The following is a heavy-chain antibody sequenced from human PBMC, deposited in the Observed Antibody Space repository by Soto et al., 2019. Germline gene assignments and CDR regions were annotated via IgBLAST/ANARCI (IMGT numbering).Heavy chain of an antibody. J-gene: IGHJ6*02. CDR3: ARDRDPIAVAGPYYYYYGMDV. D-gene: IGHD6-19*01. CDR2: ISSSGDTS. CDR1: GFTFSSYA. Sequence: EVQLLESGGGLVQPGGSLRLSCVTSGFTFSSYAMSWVRQSPGKGLEWVSSISSSGDTSYNADSVKGRFSISRDNSKNTLYLQMNSLRAEDTAVYYCARDRDPIAVAGPYYYYYGMDVWGQGTTVTVSS. V-gene: IGHV3-23*01.